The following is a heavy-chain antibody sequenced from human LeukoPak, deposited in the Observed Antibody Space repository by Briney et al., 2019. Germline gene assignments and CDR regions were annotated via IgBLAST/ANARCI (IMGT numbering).Heavy chain of an antibody. CDR3: ARGGYCSSTSCYKALFFDY. CDR1: GGSISSYY. D-gene: IGHD2-2*02. Sequence: SETLSLTCTVSGGSISSYYWSWIRQPPGKGLEWIGYVYYSGSTNYNPSLKSRVTISVDTSKNQFPLKLSSVTAADTAVYYCARGGYCSSTSCYKALFFDYWGQGTLVTVSS. J-gene: IGHJ4*02. CDR2: VYYSGST. V-gene: IGHV4-59*01.